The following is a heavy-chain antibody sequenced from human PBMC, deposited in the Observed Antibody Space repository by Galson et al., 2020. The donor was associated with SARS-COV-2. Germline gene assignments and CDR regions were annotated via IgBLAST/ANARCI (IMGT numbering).Heavy chain of an antibody. CDR1: GYTLTELS. V-gene: IGHV1-24*01. Sequence: ASVKVSCKVSGYTLTELSMHWVRQAPGQGLEWMGGFDPEDGETIYAQKFQGRVTMTEDTSTDTAYMELSSLRSEDTAVYYCATETPYPRLMMTTGTGYFDYWGQGTLVTVSS. CDR2: FDPEDGET. CDR3: ATETPYPRLMMTTGTGYFDY. D-gene: IGHD4-17*01. J-gene: IGHJ4*02.